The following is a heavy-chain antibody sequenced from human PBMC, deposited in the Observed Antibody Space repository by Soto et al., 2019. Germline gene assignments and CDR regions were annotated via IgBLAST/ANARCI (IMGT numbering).Heavy chain of an antibody. Sequence: QITLKESGPTLVKPTQTLTLTCTFSGFSLSTSKVGVGWIRQPPGKALEWLALIYRDDDKRYSPSLNSRLTIIKDTSKNQVVLTMTNMDPVDTATYYCAHTYPPAFDIWGQGTMVTVSS. J-gene: IGHJ3*02. CDR1: GFSLSTSKVG. D-gene: IGHD3-16*01. CDR3: AHTYPPAFDI. CDR2: IYRDDDK. V-gene: IGHV2-5*02.